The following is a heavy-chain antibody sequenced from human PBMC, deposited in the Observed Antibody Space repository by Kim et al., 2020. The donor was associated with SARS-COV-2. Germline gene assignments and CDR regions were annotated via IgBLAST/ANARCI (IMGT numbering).Heavy chain of an antibody. D-gene: IGHD5-18*01. CDR1: GFTFSSYA. CDR2: ISGSGGST. Sequence: GGSLRLSCAASGFTFSSYAMSWVRQAPGKGLEWVSAISGSGGSTYYADSVKGRFTISRDNSKNTLYLQMNSLRAEDTAVYYCAKDNIQLWLLGGGYFDYWGQGTLVTVSS. CDR3: AKDNIQLWLLGGGYFDY. J-gene: IGHJ4*02. V-gene: IGHV3-23*01.